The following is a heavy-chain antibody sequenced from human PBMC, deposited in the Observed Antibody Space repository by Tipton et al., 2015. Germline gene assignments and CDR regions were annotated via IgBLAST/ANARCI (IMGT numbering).Heavy chain of an antibody. D-gene: IGHD6-13*01. CDR3: ARGAQYSTWS. CDR1: GDSVSSNTAA. J-gene: IGHJ5*02. CDR2: TYYRSNWNN. V-gene: IGHV6-1*01. Sequence: GLVKPSQTLSLTCAISGDSVSSNTAAWHWIRQSPSRGLEWLGRTYYRSNWNNDYAVSVKSRITITPDTSKNQFTLHLNPVTPDDTAMYYCARGAQYSTWSWGQGTLVTVSS.